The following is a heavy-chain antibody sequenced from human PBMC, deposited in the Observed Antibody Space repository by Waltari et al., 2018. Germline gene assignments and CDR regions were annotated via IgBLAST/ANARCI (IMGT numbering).Heavy chain of an antibody. Sequence: QVQLVQSRAEMKKPGSSVKVTCKASGGTFSSYAISWERQAPGQGLEWMGRIIPIFGTANYAQKFQGRVTITADKSTSTAYMELSSLRSEDTAVYYCANGLSYYGSGSYIQDWGQGTLVTVSS. CDR2: IIPIFGTA. CDR3: ANGLSYYGSGSYIQD. D-gene: IGHD3-10*01. V-gene: IGHV1-69*08. J-gene: IGHJ4*02. CDR1: GGTFSSYA.